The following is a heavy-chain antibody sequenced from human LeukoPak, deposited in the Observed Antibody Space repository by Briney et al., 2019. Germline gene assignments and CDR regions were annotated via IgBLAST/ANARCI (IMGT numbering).Heavy chain of an antibody. J-gene: IGHJ4*02. CDR1: GFTFSSHS. CDR3: ARLRFGELDY. CDR2: ISSSSSTI. D-gene: IGHD3-10*01. Sequence: GGSLRLSCAASGFTFSSHSMNWVRQAPGKGLEWVSYISSSSSTIYYADSVKGRFTISRDNAKNSLYLQMNSLRAEDTAVYYCARLRFGELDYWGQGTLVTVSS. V-gene: IGHV3-48*01.